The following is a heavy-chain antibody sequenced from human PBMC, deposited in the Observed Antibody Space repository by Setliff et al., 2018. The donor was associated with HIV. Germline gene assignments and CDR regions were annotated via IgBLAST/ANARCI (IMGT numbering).Heavy chain of an antibody. D-gene: IGHD6-19*01. CDR2: INPNNGDT. CDR1: GYIFTGYY. Sequence: ASVKVSCKASGYIFTGYYIHWVRQAPGQGLEWMGRINPNNGDTNSAQKFQGRVTMTRDTSISTAYMELSRLRSDDTAVYYCARDRWVWGGSDSGYYYYFMDVWGKGTRSPSP. V-gene: IGHV1-2*06. CDR3: ARDRWVWGGSDSGYYYYFMDV. J-gene: IGHJ6*03.